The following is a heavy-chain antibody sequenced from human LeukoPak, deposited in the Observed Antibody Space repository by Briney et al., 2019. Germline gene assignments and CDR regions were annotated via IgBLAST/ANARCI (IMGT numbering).Heavy chain of an antibody. J-gene: IGHJ3*02. CDR2: ISSSGSTI. CDR1: GFTFSSYE. CDR3: ARGGLGNQREDVFDI. Sequence: PGGSLRLSCAASGFTFSSYEMNWVRQAPGKGLEWVSYISSSGSTIYYADSVKGRFTISRDNADNSLYLQMNSLRVEDTALYYCARGGLGNQREDVFDIWGQGTMVTVSS. D-gene: IGHD3-16*01. V-gene: IGHV3-48*03.